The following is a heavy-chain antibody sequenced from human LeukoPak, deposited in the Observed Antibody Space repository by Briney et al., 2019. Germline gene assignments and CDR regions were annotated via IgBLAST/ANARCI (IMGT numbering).Heavy chain of an antibody. CDR3: AREGGDYYDSSGYYYVGMNYFDY. V-gene: IGHV1-69*06. CDR2: IIPIFGTA. CDR1: GGTFSSYA. J-gene: IGHJ4*02. D-gene: IGHD3-22*01. Sequence: SVKVSCKASGGTFSSYAISWVRQAPGQGLEWMGGIIPIFGTANYAQKFQGRVTITADKSTSTAYMEQSSLRSEDTAVYYCAREGGDYYDSSGYYYVGMNYFDYWGQGTLVTVSS.